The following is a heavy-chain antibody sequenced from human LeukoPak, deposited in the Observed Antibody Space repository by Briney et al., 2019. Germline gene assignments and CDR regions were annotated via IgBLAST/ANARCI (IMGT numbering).Heavy chain of an antibody. V-gene: IGHV3-23*01. CDR1: GFTFSSYA. Sequence: GGTLRLSCAASGFTFSSYAMSWVRQAPGKGLEWVSAISGSGGSTYYADSVKGRFTISRDNSKNTLYLQMNSLRAEDTAVYYCAKDRGSHHATPPDYWGQGTLVTVSS. CDR2: ISGSGGST. J-gene: IGHJ4*02. D-gene: IGHD1-26*01. CDR3: AKDRGSHHATPPDY.